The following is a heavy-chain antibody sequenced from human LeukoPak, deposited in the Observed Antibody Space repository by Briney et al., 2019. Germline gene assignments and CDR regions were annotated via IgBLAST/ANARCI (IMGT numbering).Heavy chain of an antibody. CDR3: TMGRSEADG. CDR1: GFTFTNAW. D-gene: IGHD3-10*01. Sequence: GGSVKLSCEASGFTFTNAWTNWVRQAPGKGLEWVGRIKSKTDGGTTDYTALVKDRFTISRDDSKNTLYLQMDNLKIEDTAVYYCTMGRSEADGWGQGTLVTVSS. J-gene: IGHJ4*02. V-gene: IGHV3-15*01. CDR2: IKSKTDGGTT.